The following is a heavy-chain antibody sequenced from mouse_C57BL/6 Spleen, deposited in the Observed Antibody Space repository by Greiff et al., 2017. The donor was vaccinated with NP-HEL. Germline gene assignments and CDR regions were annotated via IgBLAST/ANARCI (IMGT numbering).Heavy chain of an antibody. V-gene: IGHV5-15*01. D-gene: IGHD2-3*01. Sequence: EVKLVESGGGLVQPGGSLKLSCAASGFTFSDYGMAWVRQAPRKGPEWVAFISNLAYSIYYADTVTGRFTISRENAKNTLYLEMSSLRSEDTAMYYCARHLDGYYGGMDYWGQGTSVTVSS. CDR3: ARHLDGYYGGMDY. J-gene: IGHJ4*01. CDR1: GFTFSDYG. CDR2: ISNLAYSI.